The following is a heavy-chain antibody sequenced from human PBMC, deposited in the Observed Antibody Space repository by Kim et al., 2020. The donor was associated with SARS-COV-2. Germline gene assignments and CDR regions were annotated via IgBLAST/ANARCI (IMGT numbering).Heavy chain of an antibody. Sequence: SETLSLTCTVSGGSISSYYWSWIRQPAGKGLEWIGRIYTSGSTNYNPSLKSRVTMSVDTSKNQFSLKLSSVTAADTAVYYCARDRGGGYSSGWYYNDDAFDIWGQGTMGTVSS. CDR3: ARDRGGGYSSGWYYNDDAFDI. V-gene: IGHV4-4*07. CDR2: IYTSGST. D-gene: IGHD6-19*01. J-gene: IGHJ3*02. CDR1: GGSISSYY.